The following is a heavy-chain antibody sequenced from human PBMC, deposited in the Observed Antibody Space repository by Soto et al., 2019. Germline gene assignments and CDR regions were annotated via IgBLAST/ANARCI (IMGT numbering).Heavy chain of an antibody. V-gene: IGHV4-39*01. D-gene: IGHD1-1*01. Sequence: HLQLQESGPGLVKPSETLSLTCTVSGGSISSSSYYWGWVRQPPGKGLEWIGSIYYSGSTYYNPSPKSRVTISVDTSKNQFSLKLSSVTAADTAVFYCARGLGLKLEFDPWGQGTLVTVSS. CDR1: GGSISSSSYY. CDR3: ARGLGLKLEFDP. CDR2: IYYSGST. J-gene: IGHJ5*02.